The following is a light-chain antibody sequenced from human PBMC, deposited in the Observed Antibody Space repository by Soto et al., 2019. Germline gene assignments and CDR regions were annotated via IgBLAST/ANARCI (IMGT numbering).Light chain of an antibody. CDR1: SSNIGSNT. V-gene: IGLV1-44*01. Sequence: QSVLTQPPSASGTPGQRVTISCSGSSSNIGSNTVNWYQQLPGTAPKLLIYSNNQRPSGDPDRFSGSKSGTSASLAISGLQSEDEADYYCAAWDDSLNAYVVFGGGTKVTVL. J-gene: IGLJ2*01. CDR3: AAWDDSLNAYVV. CDR2: SNN.